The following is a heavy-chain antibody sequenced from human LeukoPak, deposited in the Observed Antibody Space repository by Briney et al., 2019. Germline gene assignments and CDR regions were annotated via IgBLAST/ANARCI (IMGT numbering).Heavy chain of an antibody. CDR1: GFTFSSYG. Sequence: PVGSLRLSCAASGFTFSSYGMHWVRQAPGKGLEWVAVIWYDGSNKYYADSVKGRFTISRDNSKNTLYLQMNSLRAEDTAVYYCAKGTGLNFDYWGQGTLVTVSS. CDR3: AKGTGLNFDY. CDR2: IWYDGSNK. J-gene: IGHJ4*02. D-gene: IGHD3/OR15-3a*01. V-gene: IGHV3-33*06.